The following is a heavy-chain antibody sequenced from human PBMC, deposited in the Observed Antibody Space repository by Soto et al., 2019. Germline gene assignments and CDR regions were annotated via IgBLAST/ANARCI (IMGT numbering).Heavy chain of an antibody. Sequence: QVQLVQSGAEVRTPGASVKVSCKASGYTFTTYDINWVRQATGQGPEWMGWMNPDSGATGYVQKFQGRVTMTRNTAISTAYMGLSSLRSEDTAVYYCARSLGGSNVNFDYWGQGTLVSVSS. CDR3: ARSLGGSNVNFDY. CDR2: MNPDSGAT. V-gene: IGHV1-8*01. CDR1: GYTFTTYD. D-gene: IGHD3-10*01. J-gene: IGHJ4*02.